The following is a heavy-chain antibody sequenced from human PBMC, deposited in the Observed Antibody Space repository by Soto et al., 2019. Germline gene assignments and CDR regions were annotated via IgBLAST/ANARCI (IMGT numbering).Heavy chain of an antibody. CDR3: VSGSFPNWFDP. V-gene: IGHV2-5*04. D-gene: IGHD3-10*01. J-gene: IGHJ5*02. Sequence: QITLKESGPTLVKPTQTLTLTCTFSGFSLSTSGVGVGWIRQPPGKALEWLALLYWDDDKRSSPSLKSRLTLPKDHPKNQVGPTISKLGPVDTGTHSCVSGSFPNWFDPWGQGILVIVSS. CDR1: GFSLSTSGVG. CDR2: LYWDDDK.